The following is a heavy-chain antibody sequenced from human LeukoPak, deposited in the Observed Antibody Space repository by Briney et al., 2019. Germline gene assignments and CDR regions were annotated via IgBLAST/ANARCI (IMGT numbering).Heavy chain of an antibody. CDR3: ARGDIVVVPAAISDY. CDR1: GYTLTELS. J-gene: IGHJ4*02. Sequence: ASVKVSCKVSGYTLTELSMHWVRQAPGQGLEWMGWINPNSGGTNYAQKFQGRVTMTRDTSISTAYMELSRLRSDDTAVYYCARGDIVVVPAAISDYWGQGTLVTVSS. D-gene: IGHD2-2*02. V-gene: IGHV1-2*02. CDR2: INPNSGGT.